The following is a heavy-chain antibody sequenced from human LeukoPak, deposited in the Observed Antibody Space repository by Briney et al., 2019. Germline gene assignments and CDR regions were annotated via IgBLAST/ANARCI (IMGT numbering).Heavy chain of an antibody. CDR2: IKFDGSLA. V-gene: IGHV3-74*01. CDR3: VTGHYYNRMYFDL. J-gene: IGHJ2*01. Sequence: GGSLRLSCGASGLTFNTYWIHWVRQAPGKGLVWVSQIKFDGSLASYADSVKGRFTISRDNTKNTLYLQMNSPRSEDTGVYYCVTGHYYNRMYFDLWGCGTLVIVSS. CDR1: GLTFNTYW. D-gene: IGHD1-14*01.